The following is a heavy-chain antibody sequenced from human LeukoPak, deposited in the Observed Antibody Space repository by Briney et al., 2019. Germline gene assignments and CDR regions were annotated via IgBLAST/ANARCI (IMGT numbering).Heavy chain of an antibody. J-gene: IGHJ4*02. CDR1: GFSFSPYA. V-gene: IGHV3-30*01. CDR3: TRDRGAMNDFDY. Sequence: GGSLRLSCTDSGFSFSPYAMHWVRQSPGRGLEWVAATSNHGKDGFYADSVKGRFTISRDNSKKTLYLQMDSLRPEDTGVYYCTRDRGAMNDFDYWGQGTLVTVSS. D-gene: IGHD2-2*01. CDR2: TSNHGKDG.